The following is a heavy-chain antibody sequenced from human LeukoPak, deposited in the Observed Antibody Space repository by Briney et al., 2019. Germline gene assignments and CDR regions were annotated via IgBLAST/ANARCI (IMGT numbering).Heavy chain of an antibody. CDR1: GGSISDSDYY. V-gene: IGHV4-39*07. Sequence: SETLSLTCTVSGGSISDSDYYWSWIRQPPGRGLERIGNIYYTGSTSYNPSLKSRLTFSIDTFNNQFFLHLSSVTAADTAVYYRARENYCTNGVCWAFDPWGQGALVTVSS. J-gene: IGHJ5*02. CDR3: ARENYCTNGVCWAFDP. CDR2: IYYTGST. D-gene: IGHD2-8*01.